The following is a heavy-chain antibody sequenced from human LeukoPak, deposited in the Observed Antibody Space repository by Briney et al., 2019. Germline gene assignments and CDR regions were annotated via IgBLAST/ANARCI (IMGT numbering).Heavy chain of an antibody. V-gene: IGHV1-24*01. D-gene: IGHD3-3*01. CDR1: GYTLTELS. CDR3: ATGPPFGVVIAGYYYYMDV. CDR2: FDPEDGET. J-gene: IGHJ6*03. Sequence: ASVKVSCKVSGYTLTELSMHWVRQAPGKGLEWMGGFDPEDGETIYAQKFQGRVTMTEDTSTDTAYMELSSLRSEDTAVYYCATGPPFGVVIAGYYYYMDVWGKGTTVTVSS.